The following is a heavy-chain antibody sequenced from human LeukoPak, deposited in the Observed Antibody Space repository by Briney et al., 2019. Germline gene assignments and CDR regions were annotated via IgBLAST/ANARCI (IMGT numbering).Heavy chain of an antibody. CDR3: AKQSPDSRGFSAFDI. Sequence: GGSLRLSCAASGFTFRNYGMHWVRQAPGKGLEWVAVISFDGSNKYYADSVKGRFTITRDNSKNTQYLQMNSLRTEDTAIYYCAKQSPDSRGFSAFDIWGQGTMVTVSS. J-gene: IGHJ3*02. CDR1: GFTFRNYG. D-gene: IGHD3-22*01. V-gene: IGHV3-30*18. CDR2: ISFDGSNK.